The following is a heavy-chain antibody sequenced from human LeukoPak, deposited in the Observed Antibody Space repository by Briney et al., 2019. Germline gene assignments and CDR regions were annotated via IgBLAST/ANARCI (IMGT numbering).Heavy chain of an antibody. D-gene: IGHD3-22*01. Sequence: GGSLRLSCAASGFTFSSYWMSWVRQAPGKGLEWVAVIWYDGSNKYYADSVKGRFTISRDNSKNTLYLQMNSLRAEDTAVYYCAMTYYYDSVGAFDIWGQGTMATVSS. CDR1: GFTFSSYW. J-gene: IGHJ3*02. V-gene: IGHV3-33*08. CDR2: IWYDGSNK. CDR3: AMTYYYDSVGAFDI.